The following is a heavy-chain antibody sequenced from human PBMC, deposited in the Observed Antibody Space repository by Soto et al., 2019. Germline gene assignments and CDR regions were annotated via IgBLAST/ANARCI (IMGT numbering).Heavy chain of an antibody. J-gene: IGHJ6*02. V-gene: IGHV3-23*01. CDR1: GFTFSSYA. CDR2: ISGSGGST. CDR3: AKSPRAGGYYYGMDV. Sequence: GGSLRLSCAASGFTFSSYAMSWVRQAPGQGLEWVSAISGSGGSTYYADSVKGRFTISRDNSKNTLYLQMNSLRAEDTAVYYCAKSPRAGGYYYGMDVWGQGTTVTVSS. D-gene: IGHD2-8*02.